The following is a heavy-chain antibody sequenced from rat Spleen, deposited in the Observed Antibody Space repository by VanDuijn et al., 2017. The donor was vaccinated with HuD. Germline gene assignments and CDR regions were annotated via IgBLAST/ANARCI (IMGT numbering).Heavy chain of an antibody. CDR3: TREETLYWYFDF. Sequence: EVQLVESGGDLVQPGRSVKLSCAASGFTFSDYNMAWVRQAPTKGLEWVATISTSGGRTYYRDSVRGRFTISRDNAKSTLYLQMISLRSEDTATYYCTREETLYWYFDFWGPGTMVTVSS. D-gene: IGHD3-4*01. CDR1: GFTFSDYN. V-gene: IGHV5-46*01. J-gene: IGHJ1*01. CDR2: ISTSGGRT.